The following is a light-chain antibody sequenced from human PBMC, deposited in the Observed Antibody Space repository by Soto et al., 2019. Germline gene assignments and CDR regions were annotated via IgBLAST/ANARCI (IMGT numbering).Light chain of an antibody. V-gene: IGLV2-23*01. Sequence: QSALTQPASVSGSPGQSITISCTGTSSDVGSYDLVSWYQQHPGRAPKLMIYEGSKRPSGVSNRFSGSKSGNTASLTISGRQAEDEADYYCCSYAGSDVLFGGGTKLTVL. CDR2: EGS. J-gene: IGLJ2*01. CDR3: CSYAGSDVL. CDR1: SSDVGSYDL.